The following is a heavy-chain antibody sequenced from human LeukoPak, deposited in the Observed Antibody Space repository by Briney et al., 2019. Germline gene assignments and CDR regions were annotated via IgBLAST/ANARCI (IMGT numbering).Heavy chain of an antibody. CDR1: GYTFTNYD. V-gene: IGHV1-8*01. Sequence: GASVKVSCKTSGYTFTNYDINWVRQAAGQGLEWMGWMNPKSGNTGSAQRFQGRVTMTRDTSISTAYMELSSLRSEDTAVYYCARVWGAIDYWGQGTLVTVPA. D-gene: IGHD1-26*01. J-gene: IGHJ4*02. CDR3: ARVWGAIDY. CDR2: MNPKSGNT.